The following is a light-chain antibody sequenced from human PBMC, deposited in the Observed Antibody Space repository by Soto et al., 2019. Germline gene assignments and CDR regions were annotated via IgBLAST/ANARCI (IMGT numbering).Light chain of an antibody. Sequence: DIVMTQSPDSLAVSLGERATINCKSSQSILSRSNNKNYLAWYQQKPGQSPKLLIYWATTRESGVPDRFSGSGSGADFTLTISSLQADDVAVYYCQQYYTTIYPFCPGTKVEI. CDR1: QSILSRSNNKNY. V-gene: IGKV4-1*01. CDR3: QQYYTTIYP. CDR2: WAT. J-gene: IGKJ3*01.